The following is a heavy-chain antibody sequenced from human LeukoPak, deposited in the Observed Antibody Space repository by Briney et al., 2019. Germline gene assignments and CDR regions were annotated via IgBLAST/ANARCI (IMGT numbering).Heavy chain of an antibody. J-gene: IGHJ4*02. CDR3: ATGYRSAYSWDS. V-gene: IGHV3-74*03. CDR1: GVTFSVYY. CDR2: ISPDATNS. Sequence: GGSLRLSCAASGVTFSVYYVFWVRQAPGKGLVWVSNISPDATNSKYADFVEGRFTISRDNAKNTLYLQLNSLRVEDAAVYYCATGYRSAYSWDSWGQGTLVTVSS. D-gene: IGHD5-12*01.